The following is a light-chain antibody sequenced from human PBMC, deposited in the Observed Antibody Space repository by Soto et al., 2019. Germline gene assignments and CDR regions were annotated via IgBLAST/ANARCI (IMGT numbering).Light chain of an antibody. V-gene: IGKV1-8*01. CDR1: QGISSF. J-gene: IGKJ2*01. CDR3: QQYLSYPYT. Sequence: AIRMTQSPSSISASTGDRVTITCRASQGISSFLAWYQQKPGKAPKLLIYAAATLQRGAPSRFSASESGTDFTLTISRLQSEDFATYLCQQYLSYPYTFGQGTKLEI. CDR2: AAA.